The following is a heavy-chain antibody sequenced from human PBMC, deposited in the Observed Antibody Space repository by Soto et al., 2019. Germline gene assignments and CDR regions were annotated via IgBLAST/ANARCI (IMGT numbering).Heavy chain of an antibody. D-gene: IGHD3-22*01. V-gene: IGHV3-23*01. J-gene: IGHJ4*02. CDR2: ISGRGGST. Sequence: GGYLRLSCAASGFTFSSYAMSWVRQAPGKGLEWVSAISGRGGSTYYADSVNGRFTISRGNSKNMLYLQMNSLSAEDTAVYYCSRRNYYDSSGYQPLDDYWGQGTLVTVSS. CDR3: SRRNYYDSSGYQPLDDY. CDR1: GFTFSSYA.